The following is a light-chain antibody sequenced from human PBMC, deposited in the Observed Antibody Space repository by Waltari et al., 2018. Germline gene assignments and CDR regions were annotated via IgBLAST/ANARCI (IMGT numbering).Light chain of an antibody. Sequence: IVVTPSPDSLAVSLGERATFNCKSSQNILYSNNKKDYFAWYQHKAGQPPKLLLFWASTRASGVPDRFSGGGSGSDFTLTITSVQAEDVAIYYCQQYFSHRYSFGQGTRLVI. CDR1: QNILYSNNKKDY. V-gene: IGKV4-1*01. J-gene: IGKJ2*03. CDR2: WAS. CDR3: QQYFSHRYS.